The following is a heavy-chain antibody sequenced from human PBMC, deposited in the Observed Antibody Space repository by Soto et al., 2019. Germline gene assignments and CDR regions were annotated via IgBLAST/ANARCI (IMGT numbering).Heavy chain of an antibody. CDR1: GFIFRSYS. CDR3: ARDQDIVVAPGAYGMDV. CDR2: ISSSSRIT. D-gene: IGHD2-2*01. J-gene: IGHJ6*02. V-gene: IGHV3-48*02. Sequence: LRLSCAASGFIFRSYSLNWVRQVPGKGLEWLSYISSSSRITYYADSVKGRFTVSRDNAKNLLYLQMNSLRDEDTAVYYCARDQDIVVAPGAYGMDVWGQGTTVTVSS.